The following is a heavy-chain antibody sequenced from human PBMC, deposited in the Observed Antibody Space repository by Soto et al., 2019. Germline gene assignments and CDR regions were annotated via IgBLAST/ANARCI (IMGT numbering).Heavy chain of an antibody. J-gene: IGHJ5*02. CDR2: INPDNGNT. D-gene: IGHD2-15*01. CDR1: GYTFTRYT. V-gene: IGHV1-3*01. Sequence: QVQLVQSGAEVKKPGASVKISCKASGYTFTRYTMNWVRQAPGQRLEWMVWINPDNGNTKSSQKFQDRVIITRDTSASTAYMDLSSLISEDTAVYYCARRIATGQLDPWGQGTLVTVSS. CDR3: ARRIATGQLDP.